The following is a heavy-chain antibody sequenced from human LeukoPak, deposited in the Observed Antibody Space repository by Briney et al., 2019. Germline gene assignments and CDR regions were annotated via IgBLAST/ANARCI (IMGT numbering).Heavy chain of an antibody. CDR3: AKSSGSVRHFYYYYMDV. Sequence: PGGSLRLSCAASGFTFSSYAMSWVRQAPGKGLEWVSGINWNGGDTDYADSVKGRFTISRDNAKNSLYLQMNSLRAEDTALYYCAKSSGSVRHFYYYYMDVWGKGTTVTVSS. V-gene: IGHV3-20*04. CDR1: GFTFSSYA. CDR2: INWNGGDT. J-gene: IGHJ6*03. D-gene: IGHD1-26*01.